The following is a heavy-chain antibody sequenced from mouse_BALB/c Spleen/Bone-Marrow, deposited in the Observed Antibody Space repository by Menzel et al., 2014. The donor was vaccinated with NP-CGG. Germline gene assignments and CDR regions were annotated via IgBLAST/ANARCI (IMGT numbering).Heavy chain of an antibody. V-gene: IGHV1-69*02. CDR1: GYTFTSYW. CDR2: IYPSDSYT. Sequence: VQLQESGAELVRPGASVKLSCKASGYTFTSYWINWVKQRPGQGLEWIGSIYPSDSYTNYNQKFKDKATLTVDKSSSTAYMQLSSPTSEDSAVYYCTRSGYVSSSLDYWGPGTTLTFSS. J-gene: IGHJ2*01. CDR3: TRSGYVSSSLDY. D-gene: IGHD1-1*01.